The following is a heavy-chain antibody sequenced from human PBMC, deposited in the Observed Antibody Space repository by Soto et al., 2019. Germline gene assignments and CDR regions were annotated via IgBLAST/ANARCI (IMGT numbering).Heavy chain of an antibody. V-gene: IGHV3-72*01. CDR2: SRNRVNSHTT. J-gene: IGHJ6*01. CDR1: GFTFRDHY. Sequence: EVQLVESGGGLVQPGGSLRLSCAASGFTFRDHYMDWVRQAPGKGLEWVARSRNRVNSHTTEYAASVKGRFTISRDESKSPLYLQMTSLKLEDTAVYYCTRGLLGGAPSYTFHGMDVWGQGTTVTVSS. D-gene: IGHD1-26*01. CDR3: TRGLLGGAPSYTFHGMDV.